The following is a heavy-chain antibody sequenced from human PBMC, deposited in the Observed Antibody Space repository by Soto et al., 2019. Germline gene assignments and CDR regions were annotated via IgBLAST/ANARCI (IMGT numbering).Heavy chain of an antibody. CDR1: GYTFSRYD. V-gene: IGHV1-8*01. Sequence: QVQLVQSGAEVKKPGASVKVSCKASGYTFSRYDINWVRQATGQGLEWMGWMNPNSGNTGYAQKFQSRVTMTRNTSITTAYMELSSLRSDDTAVYFCARGKREHDILTDSYYYYMDVWGKGTTVTVSS. D-gene: IGHD3-9*01. J-gene: IGHJ6*03. CDR2: MNPNSGNT. CDR3: ARGKREHDILTDSYYYYMDV.